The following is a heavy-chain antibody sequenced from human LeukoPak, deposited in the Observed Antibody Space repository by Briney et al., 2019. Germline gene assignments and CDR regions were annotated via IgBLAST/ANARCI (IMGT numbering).Heavy chain of an antibody. J-gene: IGHJ4*02. CDR2: IGTAGDT. V-gene: IGHV3-13*04. D-gene: IGHD5-18*01. CDR1: GFTFSSYD. Sequence: QPGGSLKLSCAASGFTFSSYDMHWVRQGTGKGLEWVSAIGTAGDTYYPGSVKGRFTTSRENAKNSLYLQMNSLRAEDTAVYYCARDQNSYGYCYFDYWGQGTLVTASS. CDR3: ARDQNSYGYCYFDY.